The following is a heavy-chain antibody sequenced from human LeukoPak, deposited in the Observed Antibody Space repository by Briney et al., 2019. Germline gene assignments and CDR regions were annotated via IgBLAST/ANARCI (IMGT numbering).Heavy chain of an antibody. CDR1: GYTFTSYG. D-gene: IGHD3-10*01. Sequence: ASVKVSCKASGYTFTSYGISWVRQAPGQGLEWMGWISAYNGNTNYAQKLQGRVTMTTDTSASTAYMELRSLRSDDTAVYYCARSRDYYPYYYYYYMDVWGKGTTVTVSS. V-gene: IGHV1-18*01. CDR3: ARSRDYYPYYYYYYMDV. J-gene: IGHJ6*03. CDR2: ISAYNGNT.